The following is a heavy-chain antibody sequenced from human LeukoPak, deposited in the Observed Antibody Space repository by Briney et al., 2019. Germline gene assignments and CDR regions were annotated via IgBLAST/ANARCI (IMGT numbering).Heavy chain of an antibody. Sequence: GGSLRLSCAASEFSVSTYGMNWVRQAPGRGLEWVSVIYSGGSTYYADSVKGRFTISRDNSKNTLYLQMNSLRAEDTAVYYCARGLGSFDYWGQGTLVTVSS. CDR2: IYSGGST. V-gene: IGHV3-66*01. D-gene: IGHD3-10*01. CDR3: ARGLGSFDY. CDR1: EFSVSTYG. J-gene: IGHJ4*02.